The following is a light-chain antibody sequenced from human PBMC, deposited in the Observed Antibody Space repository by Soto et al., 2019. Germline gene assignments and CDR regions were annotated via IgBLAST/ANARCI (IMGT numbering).Light chain of an antibody. CDR1: QSSSIY. J-gene: IGKJ4*01. V-gene: IGKV3-11*01. CDR3: QQRSNWPSLT. CDR2: DAS. Sequence: EIVLTQSPATLSLSPGQRATLSCRASQSSSIYLSWYQQKPGQAPRLLIYDASNRATGIPARFSGSGSGTDFTITIGSLEPEDFAVYYCQQRSNWPSLTFGGGTKVDIK.